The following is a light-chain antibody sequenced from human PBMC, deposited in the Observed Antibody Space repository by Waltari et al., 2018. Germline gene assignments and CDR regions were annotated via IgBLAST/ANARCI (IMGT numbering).Light chain of an antibody. CDR2: DTS. V-gene: IGLV7-46*01. CDR3: LLLYSGDWV. CDR1: TGAVTSRHY. J-gene: IGLJ3*02. Sequence: QAVVTQEPSLTVSPGGTVTLTCGSSTGAVTSRHYPYWFQQKPGQAPKTLIYDTSNQHSWIPARFSGSLLGDKAALTLSGAQPEDEADYYCLLLYSGDWVFGGGTKLTVL.